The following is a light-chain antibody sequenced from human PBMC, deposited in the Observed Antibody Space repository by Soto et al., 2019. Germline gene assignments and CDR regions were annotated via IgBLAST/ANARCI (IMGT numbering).Light chain of an antibody. CDR1: ISDVGGYNY. V-gene: IGLV2-11*01. CDR3: CSYAGSYTFDV. CDR2: DVT. Sequence: SVKTQARSVSGSPGQSVTISCTGTISDVGGYNYVSWYQQHPGKAPKLMIYDVTKRPSGVPDRFSGSKSGNTASLTISGLQAEDEADYYCCSYAGSYTFDVFGTGTKVTVL. J-gene: IGLJ1*01.